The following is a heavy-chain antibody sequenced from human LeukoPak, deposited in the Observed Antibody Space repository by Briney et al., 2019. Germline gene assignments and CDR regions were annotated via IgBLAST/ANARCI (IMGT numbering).Heavy chain of an antibody. Sequence: GGSLRLSCAASEFTFSTYSMNWVRQAPGKGLEWVANIKQDGSEKYYVDSVKGRFTISRDNVKNSLYLQMNSLRAEDTAVYYCARDNRGEEWELLVDYWGQGTLVTVSS. V-gene: IGHV3-7*01. J-gene: IGHJ4*02. CDR3: ARDNRGEEWELLVDY. D-gene: IGHD1-26*01. CDR1: EFTFSTYS. CDR2: IKQDGSEK.